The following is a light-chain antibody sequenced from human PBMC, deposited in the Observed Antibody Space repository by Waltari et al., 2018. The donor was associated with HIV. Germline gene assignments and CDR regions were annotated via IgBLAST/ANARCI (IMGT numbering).Light chain of an antibody. V-gene: IGLV2-14*03. CDR1: RSDVSTYDF. CDR2: DVT. CDR3: SSYTTSNTVV. Sequence: SALTQPASVSGSLGQSITISCSATRSDVSTYDFVPCYQQHPAKAPKPLIYDVTSRPSGVSRRSSGSKSGSTASLTISSIQADDESDYYCSSYTTSNTVVFGPGTKLSVL. J-gene: IGLJ2*01.